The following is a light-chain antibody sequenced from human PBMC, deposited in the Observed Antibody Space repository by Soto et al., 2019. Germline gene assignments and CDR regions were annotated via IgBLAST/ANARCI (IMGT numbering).Light chain of an antibody. CDR2: EVS. V-gene: IGLV2-14*01. Sequence: LTQPASVSGSPGQSITISCTGTSSDVGGYNYVSWYQQHPGKAPKLMIYEVSNRPSGVSNRFSGSKSGNTASLTISGLQAEDEADYYCTSYASSITYVFGTGTKVTVL. CDR3: TSYASSITYV. J-gene: IGLJ1*01. CDR1: SSDVGGYNY.